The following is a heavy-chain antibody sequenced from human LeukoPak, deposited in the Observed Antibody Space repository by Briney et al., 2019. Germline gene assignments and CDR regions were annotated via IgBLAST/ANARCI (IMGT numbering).Heavy chain of an antibody. V-gene: IGHV3-23*01. D-gene: IGHD3-22*01. CDR2: VSGNVGST. J-gene: IGHJ4*02. CDR1: GFTLSSDA. Sequence: PVGSLRLSCAASGFTLSSDAMSCVRQAPGKGRESFSAVSGNVGSTNYADSVKGRFTISRDNSKNTLYLQMNSLRAEDTAVYYCAKSPGSDYLFDYWGQGTLVTVSS. CDR3: AKSPGSDYLFDY.